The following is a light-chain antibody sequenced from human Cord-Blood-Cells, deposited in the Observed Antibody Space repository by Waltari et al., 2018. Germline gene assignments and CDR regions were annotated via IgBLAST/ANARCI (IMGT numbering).Light chain of an antibody. CDR1: SSNIWSNY. J-gene: IGLJ1*01. Sequence: QSVLTQPPSASGTPGQRVTIPCSGSSSNIWSNYFYWSQQPPGTAPKLLIYRNNQRPSGVPDRFSGSKSGTSASLAISGLRSEDEADYYCAAWDDSLSGYVFGTGTKVTVL. CDR2: RNN. CDR3: AAWDDSLSGYV. V-gene: IGLV1-47*01.